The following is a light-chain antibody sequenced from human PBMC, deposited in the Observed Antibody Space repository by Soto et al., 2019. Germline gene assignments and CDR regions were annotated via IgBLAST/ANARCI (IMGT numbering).Light chain of an antibody. CDR1: SSDVGGYNY. CDR2: DVN. Sequence: SVLTQPRSVSGSPGQSVTISCTGTSSDVGGYNYVSWYRQHPGKAPKLMIYDVNKRPSGVPDRFSGSKSGNTASLTISGLQAEDEADYYCCSYAGSYSYVFGTGTKVTV. CDR3: CSYAGSYSYV. J-gene: IGLJ1*01. V-gene: IGLV2-11*01.